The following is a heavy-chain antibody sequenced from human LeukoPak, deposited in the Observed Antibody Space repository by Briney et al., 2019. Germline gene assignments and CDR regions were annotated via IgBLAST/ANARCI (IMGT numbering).Heavy chain of an antibody. J-gene: IGHJ6*02. CDR1: GFTFSSYW. CDR3: ARGHLPTPRSAMDV. Sequence: GGSLRLSCAASGFTFSSYWVHWVRQAPGKGLVWVLRVNSDESITTYADSVNGRFTISRDNAKNTLYLQMKSLRAEDTAVYYCARGHLPTPRSAMDVWGQGTAVTVSS. V-gene: IGHV3-74*01. CDR2: VNSDESIT. D-gene: IGHD3-3*02.